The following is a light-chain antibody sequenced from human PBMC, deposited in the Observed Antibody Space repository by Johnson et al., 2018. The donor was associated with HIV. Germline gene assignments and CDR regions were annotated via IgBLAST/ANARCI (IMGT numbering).Light chain of an antibody. CDR2: DNN. J-gene: IGLJ1*01. V-gene: IGLV1-51*01. Sequence: QSVLTQPPSVSAAPGQRVTISCFGSSSNIGNNYVSWYQQLPGTAPKLLIYDNNKRPSGIPDRFSGSKSGTSATLGITGLQTGDEADYYCETWDSSLSGYYVFGTGTKLTVL. CDR1: SSNIGNNY. CDR3: ETWDSSLSGYYV.